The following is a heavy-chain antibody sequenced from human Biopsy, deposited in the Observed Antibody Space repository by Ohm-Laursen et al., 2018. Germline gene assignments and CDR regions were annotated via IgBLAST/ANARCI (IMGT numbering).Heavy chain of an antibody. CDR3: AKGGYCTTTSCYMDVDY. Sequence: SLRLSCAASGFPFHNYAMNWVRQAPRKGLEWVSTISGSGGSTYYADSVKGRFTISRDASKNTLYLLMNSLRAEDTAMYYCAKGGYCTTTSCYMDVDYWGQGTLVTASS. CDR1: GFPFHNYA. V-gene: IGHV3-23*01. CDR2: ISGSGGST. D-gene: IGHD2-2*02. J-gene: IGHJ4*02.